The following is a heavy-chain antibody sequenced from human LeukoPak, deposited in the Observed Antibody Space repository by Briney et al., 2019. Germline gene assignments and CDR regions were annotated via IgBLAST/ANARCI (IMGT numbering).Heavy chain of an antibody. CDR3: ARGEVAYSSSWYYFDY. V-gene: IGHV1-18*01. CDR2: ISAYNGNT. CDR1: GYTFTSYG. D-gene: IGHD6-13*01. J-gene: IGHJ4*02. Sequence: ASVKVFCKASGYTFTSYGISWVRQAPGQGLEWMGWISAYNGNTNYAQKLQGRVTMTTDTSTSTAYMELRSLRSDDTAVYYCARGEVAYSSSWYYFDYWGQGTLVTVSS.